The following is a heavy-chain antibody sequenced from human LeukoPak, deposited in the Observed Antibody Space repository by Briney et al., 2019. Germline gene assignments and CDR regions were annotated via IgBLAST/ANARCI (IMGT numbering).Heavy chain of an antibody. CDR1: GFTFSSYA. J-gene: IGHJ4*02. CDR2: ISGGGGST. CDR3: AKGLSRSSFEN. D-gene: IGHD6-6*01. Sequence: PGGSLRLSCAASGFTFSSYAMGWVRQAPGKGLEWVSAISGGGGSTYYADSVKGRFTISRDNSKNTLYLQMNSLRAEDTAVYYCAKGLSRSSFENWGQGTLVTVSS. V-gene: IGHV3-23*01.